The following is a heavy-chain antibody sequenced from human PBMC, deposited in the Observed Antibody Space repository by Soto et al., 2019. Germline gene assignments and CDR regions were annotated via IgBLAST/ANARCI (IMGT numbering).Heavy chain of an antibody. Sequence: EVQLLESGGGLVQPGGSLRLSCAASGFTFSSYAMSWVRQAPGKGLEWVSAISGSGGSTYYADSVKGRFTISRDNSKNTLDLQMNSLRAEDTAVYYCAKDQSADFWRGYYLIYWGQGTLVTVSS. CDR1: GFTFSSYA. V-gene: IGHV3-23*01. J-gene: IGHJ4*02. D-gene: IGHD3-3*01. CDR3: AKDQSADFWRGYYLIY. CDR2: ISGSGGST.